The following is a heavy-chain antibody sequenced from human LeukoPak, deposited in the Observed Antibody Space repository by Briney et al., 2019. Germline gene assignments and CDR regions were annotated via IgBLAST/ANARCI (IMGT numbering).Heavy chain of an antibody. CDR3: AREYCSGGSCYSGQFDY. D-gene: IGHD2-15*01. V-gene: IGHV1-18*01. CDR1: GYTFTSYG. CDR2: ISAYNGNT. Sequence: GASVKVSCKASGYTFTSYGISWVRQAPGQGLEWMGWISAYNGNTNYAQKLRGRVTMTTDTSTSTAYMELRSLRSDDTAVYYCAREYCSGGSCYSGQFDYWGQGTLVTVSS. J-gene: IGHJ4*02.